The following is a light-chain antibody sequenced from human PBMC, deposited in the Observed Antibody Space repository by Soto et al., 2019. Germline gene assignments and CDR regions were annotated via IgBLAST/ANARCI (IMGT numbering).Light chain of an antibody. Sequence: EIVLTQSPATLSLSPGERAALSCRASQRVSSYLAWYQQKPGQAPRLLIYDASKRATGIPARFSGSASGTDFTLTISRLELEDFAVYYCQQRSNWPSTFGGGTKVEIK. CDR3: QQRSNWPST. V-gene: IGKV3-11*01. J-gene: IGKJ4*01. CDR1: QRVSSY. CDR2: DAS.